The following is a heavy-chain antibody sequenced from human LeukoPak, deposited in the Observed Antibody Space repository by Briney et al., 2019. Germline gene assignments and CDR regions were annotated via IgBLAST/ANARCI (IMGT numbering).Heavy chain of an antibody. J-gene: IGHJ5*02. Sequence: PSETLSLTCTVSGYSISSGYYWGWIRQPPGKGLEWIGSIYHSGSTYYNPSLKSRVTISVDTSKNQFSLKLSSVTAADTAVYYCARVDSGSYFGWFDPWGQGTLVTVSS. V-gene: IGHV4-38-2*02. CDR3: ARVDSGSYFGWFDP. D-gene: IGHD1-26*01. CDR1: GYSISSGYY. CDR2: IYHSGST.